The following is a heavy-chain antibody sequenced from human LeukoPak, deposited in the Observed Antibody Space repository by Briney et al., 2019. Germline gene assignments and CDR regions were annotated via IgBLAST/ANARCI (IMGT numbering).Heavy chain of an antibody. D-gene: IGHD3-3*01. CDR3: AGTIFGVVSNNWFDP. J-gene: IGHJ5*02. Sequence: SETLSLTCTVSGGSINSYYWNWIRQPAGKGLEWIGRIYTSGSTNYNPSLKSRVTMSVDTSKNQFSLKLSSVTAADTAVYYCAGTIFGVVSNNWFDPWGQGTLVTVSS. V-gene: IGHV4-4*07. CDR2: IYTSGST. CDR1: GGSINSYY.